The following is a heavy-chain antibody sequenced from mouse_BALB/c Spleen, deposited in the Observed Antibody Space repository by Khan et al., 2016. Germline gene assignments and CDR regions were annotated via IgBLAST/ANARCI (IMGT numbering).Heavy chain of an antibody. CDR1: GYTFTSYY. Sequence: QVQLQQSGAELVKPGASVKLSCKASGYTFTSYYMYWVKQRPGQGLEWIGEINPSNGGTNFTEKFKSKATLTVDKSSSTAYMQLSSLTSEDSAVYYCTVDDYWGQDTTLTVSS. J-gene: IGHJ2*01. V-gene: IGHV1S81*02. CDR2: INPSNGGT. CDR3: TVDDY.